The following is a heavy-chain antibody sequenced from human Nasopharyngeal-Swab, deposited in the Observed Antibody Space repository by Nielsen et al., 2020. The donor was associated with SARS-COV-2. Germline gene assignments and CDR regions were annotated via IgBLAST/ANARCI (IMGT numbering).Heavy chain of an antibody. J-gene: IGHJ4*02. Sequence: WIRQSPGKGLEWIGSIYYSGSTYYNPSLKSRVTISVDTSKNQFSLKLSSVTAADTAVYYCARRRYFDWLPSYFDYWGQGTLVTVSS. D-gene: IGHD3-9*01. V-gene: IGHV4-39*01. CDR2: IYYSGST. CDR3: ARRRYFDWLPSYFDY.